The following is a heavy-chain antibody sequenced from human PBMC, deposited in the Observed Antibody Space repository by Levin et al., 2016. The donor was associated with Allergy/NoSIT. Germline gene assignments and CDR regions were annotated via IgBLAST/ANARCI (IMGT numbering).Heavy chain of an antibody. V-gene: IGHV1-2*02. CDR1: GYTFTGYY. CDR3: ARPPNGGWSSTFDY. D-gene: IGHD6-19*01. CDR2: INPSNGGT. J-gene: IGHJ4*02. Sequence: ASVKVSCKASGYTFTGYYIHWVRQAPGQGLEWMGWINPSNGGTYYAQKFQGRVTMTRDTSISTVYMELSRLISDDAAVYYCARPPNGGWSSTFDYWGQGTLVTVSS.